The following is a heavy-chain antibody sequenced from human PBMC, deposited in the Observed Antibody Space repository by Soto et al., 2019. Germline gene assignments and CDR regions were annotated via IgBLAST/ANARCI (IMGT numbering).Heavy chain of an antibody. CDR1: GFTVSANY. Sequence: GGSLRLSCAASGFTVSANYMSWVRQAPGKGLEWVSLIYSGGSTYYADSGKGRFTISSDNSKNRLYLQMNSLRAEDTAVYYCARRSSGYSYYFDSWGQGPLVTVPS. J-gene: IGHJ4*02. CDR3: ARRSSGYSYYFDS. V-gene: IGHV3-53*01. D-gene: IGHD3-22*01. CDR2: IYSGGST.